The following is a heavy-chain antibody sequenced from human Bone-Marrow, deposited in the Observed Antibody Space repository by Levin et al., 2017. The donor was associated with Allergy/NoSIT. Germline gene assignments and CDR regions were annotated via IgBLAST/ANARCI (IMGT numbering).Heavy chain of an antibody. D-gene: IGHD6-13*01. CDR2: INWNGGST. CDR1: GFTFDDYG. CDR3: ARLSPGIAAAGIGGDWFDP. V-gene: IGHV3-20*01. J-gene: IGHJ5*02. Sequence: PGGSLRLSCAASGFTFDDYGMSWVRQAPGKGLEWVSGINWNGGSTGYADSVKGRFTISRDNAKNSLYLQMNSLRAEDTALYHCARLSPGIAAAGIGGDWFDPWGQGPLVTVSS.